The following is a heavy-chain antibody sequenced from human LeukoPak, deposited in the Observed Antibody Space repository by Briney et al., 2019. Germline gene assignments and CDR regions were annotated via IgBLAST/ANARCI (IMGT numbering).Heavy chain of an antibody. J-gene: IGHJ5*02. Sequence: GGSLSLSCAASGFTFSRYAMHWIRQPPGKGLEWVAVISYDGSNKYYADSVKGRFTISRDNSKNTLYLQMNSLRAEDTAVYYCARDRVDCISTSCYPPKWFDPWGQGTLVTVSS. CDR1: GFTFSRYA. CDR3: ARDRVDCISTSCYPPKWFDP. D-gene: IGHD2-2*01. V-gene: IGHV3-30*04. CDR2: ISYDGSNK.